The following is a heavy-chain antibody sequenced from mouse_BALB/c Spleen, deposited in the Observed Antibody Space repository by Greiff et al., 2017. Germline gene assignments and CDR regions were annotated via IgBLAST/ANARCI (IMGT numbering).Heavy chain of an antibody. CDR1: GYSITSGYY. CDR2: ISYDGSN. CDR3: AGGNWAY. V-gene: IGHV3-6*02. Sequence: VQLKESGPGLVKPSQSLSLTCSVTGYSITSGYYWNWIRQFPGNKLEWMGYISYDGSNNYNPSLKNRISITRDTSKNQFFLKLNSVTTEDTATYYCAGGNWAYWGQGTLVTVSA. D-gene: IGHD2-1*01. J-gene: IGHJ3*01.